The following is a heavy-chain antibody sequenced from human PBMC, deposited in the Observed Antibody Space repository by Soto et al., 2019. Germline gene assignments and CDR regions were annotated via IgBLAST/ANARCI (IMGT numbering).Heavy chain of an antibody. CDR2: ISSSSSTI. Sequence: GSLRLSGSASGFTFSSYSMNWVRQAPGKGLEWVSYISSSSSTIYYADSVKGRFTISRDNAKNSLYLQMNSLRDEDTAVYYCERVTSRSSSYNWFDPWGQGTLVTVYS. D-gene: IGHD6-13*01. CDR3: ERVTSRSSSYNWFDP. CDR1: GFTFSSYS. J-gene: IGHJ5*02. V-gene: IGHV3-48*02.